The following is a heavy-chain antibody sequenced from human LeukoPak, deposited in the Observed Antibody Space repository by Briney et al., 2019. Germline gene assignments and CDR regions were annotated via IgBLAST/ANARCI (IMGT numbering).Heavy chain of an antibody. Sequence: GRSLRLSCAASGFTFSSYGMHWVRQAPGKGLEWVAVISYDGSNKYYADSVKGRFTISRDNSKNTLYLQMNSLRAEDTAVYYCAKGSYSSSWCLDYWGQGTLVTVSS. CDR2: ISYDGSNK. CDR3: AKGSYSSSWCLDY. J-gene: IGHJ4*02. D-gene: IGHD6-13*01. V-gene: IGHV3-30*18. CDR1: GFTFSSYG.